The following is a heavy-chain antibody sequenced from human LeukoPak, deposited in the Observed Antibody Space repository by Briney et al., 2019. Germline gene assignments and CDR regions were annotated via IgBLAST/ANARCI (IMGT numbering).Heavy chain of an antibody. J-gene: IGHJ4*02. CDR3: ARSRGFFSGYDSDLDY. CDR1: GYSISSGYY. Sequence: SETLSLTCTVSGYSISSGYYWGWIRQPPGKGLEWIGSIYHSGSTYYNPSLKSRVTISVDTSKNQFSLKLSSVTAADTAVYYCARSRGFFSGYDSDLDYWGQGTLVTVSS. V-gene: IGHV4-38-2*02. CDR2: IYHSGST. D-gene: IGHD5-12*01.